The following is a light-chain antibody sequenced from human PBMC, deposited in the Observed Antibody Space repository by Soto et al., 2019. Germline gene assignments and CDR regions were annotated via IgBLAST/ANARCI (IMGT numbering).Light chain of an antibody. CDR3: SSYTSSSTYV. CDR2: EVS. Sequence: LTQPASVSGSPGQSITISCTGTSSDVGGYNYVSWYQQHPGKAPKLMIYEVSNRPSGVSNRFSGSKSGNTASLTISGLQAEDEADYYCSSYTSSSTYVFGTGTKVTVX. J-gene: IGLJ1*01. CDR1: SSDVGGYNY. V-gene: IGLV2-14*01.